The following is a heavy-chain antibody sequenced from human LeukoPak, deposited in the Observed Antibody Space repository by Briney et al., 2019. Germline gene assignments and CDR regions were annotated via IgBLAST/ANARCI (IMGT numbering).Heavy chain of an antibody. J-gene: IGHJ4*02. CDR1: GLTFSTFN. CDR3: ASAQLRLGELADY. Sequence: GGSLRLSCAASGLTFSTFNMHWVRQAPGKGLEWVSSTSSSGSYIYYVDSVKGRFTISRDNAKTSLFLQMNSLRAEDTAVYYCASAQLRLGELADYWGQGTLVTVSS. D-gene: IGHD3-16*01. V-gene: IGHV3-21*01. CDR2: TSSSGSYI.